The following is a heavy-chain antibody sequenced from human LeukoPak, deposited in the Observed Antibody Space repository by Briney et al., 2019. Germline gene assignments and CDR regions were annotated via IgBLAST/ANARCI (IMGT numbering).Heavy chain of an antibody. CDR2: ISYDGSNK. D-gene: IGHD6-13*01. CDR1: GFTFSSYG. Sequence: GRSLRLSCAASGFTFSSYGMHWVRQAPGKGLEWVAVISYDGSNKYYADSVKGRFTISRDNSKNTLYLQMNSLRAEDTAVYYCARDLAAAGTVLDYWGQGTLVTVSS. CDR3: ARDLAAAGTVLDY. J-gene: IGHJ4*02. V-gene: IGHV3-30*03.